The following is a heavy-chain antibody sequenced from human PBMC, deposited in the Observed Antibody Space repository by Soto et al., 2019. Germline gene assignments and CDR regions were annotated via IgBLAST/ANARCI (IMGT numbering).Heavy chain of an antibody. V-gene: IGHV3-23*01. CDR2: ISVSGGST. D-gene: IGHD3-22*01. Sequence: GGSLRLSSAAPGLTFISYAMIWVRRAPGKGLEWVSAISVSGGSTYYADSVKGRCTISRDNSKNTLYLQMNSLRAEDTAVYYCAKDGNYYDSSGYYYSSLVNWFEPWRQGTLVTVYS. CDR1: GLTFISYA. CDR3: AKDGNYYDSSGYYYSSLVNWFEP. J-gene: IGHJ5*02.